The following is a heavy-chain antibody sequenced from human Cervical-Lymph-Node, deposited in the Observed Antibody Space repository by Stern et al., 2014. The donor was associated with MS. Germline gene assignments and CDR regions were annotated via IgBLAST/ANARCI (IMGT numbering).Heavy chain of an antibody. CDR3: VRQGSVIGSHDY. CDR2: ISPGDSDT. J-gene: IGHJ4*02. V-gene: IGHV5-51*01. D-gene: IGHD3-10*01. CDR1: GYTFTTYW. Sequence: EVQLEESGVEVKKPGESLKISCKGSGYTFTTYWIAWVRQMPGRGLEWMGIISPGDSDTQYSPYVQGHVTIYADKSIRTAYLQWSSLTASDTAIYYCVRQGSVIGSHDYWGQGTQVTVSS.